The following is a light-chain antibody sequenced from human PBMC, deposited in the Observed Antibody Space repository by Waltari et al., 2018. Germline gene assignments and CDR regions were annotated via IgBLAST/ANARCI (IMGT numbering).Light chain of an antibody. J-gene: IGKJ3*01. Sequence: DIQMIQHPPSLPASVGDKVTIPCRANQSISSYVNSYQQKPGKAPKLLIYASSSLQSRVPSRFSGSGSGTDFTLTISSLQPEDFATYYCQQCDSTLTFGPGTKVDIK. CDR1: QSISSY. CDR3: QQCDSTLT. V-gene: IGKV1-39*01. CDR2: ASS.